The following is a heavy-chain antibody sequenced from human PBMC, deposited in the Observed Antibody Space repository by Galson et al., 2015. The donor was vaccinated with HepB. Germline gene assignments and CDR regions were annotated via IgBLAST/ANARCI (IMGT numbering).Heavy chain of an antibody. J-gene: IGHJ1*01. V-gene: IGHV3-23*01. CDR1: GFIFNNYA. Sequence: SLRLSCAASGFIFNNYAMSWVRQAPGKGLEWVSSISGGGGNTYYADSVKGRFTISRDNSKNTLFLQMNSLRAEDTAIYYCASPRSPSYYYDSSEGFQHWGQGTLVTVSS. CDR2: ISGGGGNT. CDR3: ASPRSPSYYYDSSEGFQH. D-gene: IGHD3-22*01.